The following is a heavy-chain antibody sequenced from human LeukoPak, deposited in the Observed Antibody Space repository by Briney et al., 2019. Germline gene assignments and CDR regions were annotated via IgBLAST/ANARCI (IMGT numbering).Heavy chain of an antibody. D-gene: IGHD3-22*01. J-gene: IGHJ5*02. Sequence: GGSLRLSCAASRFTFSSYAMHWVRQAPGKGLEWVAVISYDGSNKYYADSVKGRFTISRDNSKNTLYLQMNSLRAEDTAVYYCARDLGQYYDTSDNWFDPWGQGTLVTVSS. V-gene: IGHV3-30*04. CDR2: ISYDGSNK. CDR3: ARDLGQYYDTSDNWFDP. CDR1: RFTFSSYA.